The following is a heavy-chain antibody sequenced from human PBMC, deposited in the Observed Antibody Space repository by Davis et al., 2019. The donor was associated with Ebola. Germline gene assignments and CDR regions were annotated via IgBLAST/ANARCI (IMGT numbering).Heavy chain of an antibody. CDR3: AREGYDFWSGYNYYYYGMDV. D-gene: IGHD3-3*01. V-gene: IGHV1-3*01. Sequence: ASVKVSCKASGFILTNYAIHWVRQAPGQRLEWMGWINAGNGNTKYSQKFQGRVTITRDTSTSTAYMELRSLRSDDTAVYYCAREGYDFWSGYNYYYYGMDVWGKGTTVTVSS. CDR1: GFILTNYA. J-gene: IGHJ6*04. CDR2: INAGNGNT.